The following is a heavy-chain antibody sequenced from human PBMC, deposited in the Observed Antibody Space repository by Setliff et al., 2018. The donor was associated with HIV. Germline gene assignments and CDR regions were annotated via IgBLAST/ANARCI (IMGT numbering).Heavy chain of an antibody. Sequence: PSETLSFTCAVSNYSINSGYYWGWIRQPPGKGLEWIGSIYHSGSTYYNPSLKSRVTISVDTSKNQVSLRLTSVTAADTAVYYCARQSITIFGVVISGFDPWGQGTLVTVSS. CDR3: ARQSITIFGVVISGFDP. CDR1: NYSINSGYY. CDR2: IYHSGST. D-gene: IGHD3-3*01. V-gene: IGHV4-38-2*01. J-gene: IGHJ5*02.